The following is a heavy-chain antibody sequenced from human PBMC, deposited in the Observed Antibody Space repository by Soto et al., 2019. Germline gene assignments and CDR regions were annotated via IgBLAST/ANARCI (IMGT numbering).Heavy chain of an antibody. V-gene: IGHV4-39*01. CDR3: ARDFFDSSDYTTHWFDP. J-gene: IGHJ5*02. CDR1: GESISNSRFY. Sequence: SDTLSLNCSLPGESISNSRFYWAWIRQPPGEGLEWIGSIYHTGNAYYNPSLKSRVTISFDTSKNQFSLKLTSVTAADAALYYCARDFFDSSDYTTHWFDPWGQGTLVTVS. CDR2: IYHTGNA. D-gene: IGHD3-22*01.